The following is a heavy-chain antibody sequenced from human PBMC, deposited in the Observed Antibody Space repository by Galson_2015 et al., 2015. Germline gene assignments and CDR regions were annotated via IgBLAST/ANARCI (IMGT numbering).Heavy chain of an antibody. J-gene: IGHJ4*02. CDR3: ARDHAYHYANSGYDY. V-gene: IGHV3-48*02. CDR2: ISSTSSAL. Sequence: SLRLSCAASGLTFSTYSMNWVRQAPGKGLEWVSYISSTSSALYYADSVKGRFTISRDNAKNSLYLQMNSLRDEDTALYYCARDHAYHYANSGYDYSGQGTLVTVSS. D-gene: IGHD3-22*01. CDR1: GLTFSTYS.